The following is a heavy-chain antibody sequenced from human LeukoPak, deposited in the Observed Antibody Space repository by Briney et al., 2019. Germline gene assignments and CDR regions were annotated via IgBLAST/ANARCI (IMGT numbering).Heavy chain of an antibody. Sequence: SETLSLTCTVSGGSISSYYWSWVRQPPGKGLEWIGYISYSGSTNYNPSLKSRVTISLDTSKNQFSLKLSSVTAADTAVYYCAGHHPRNTVDFWGQGTLVTVSS. D-gene: IGHD2/OR15-2a*01. V-gene: IGHV4-59*08. CDR2: ISYSGST. CDR1: GGSISSYY. J-gene: IGHJ4*02. CDR3: AGHHPRNTVDF.